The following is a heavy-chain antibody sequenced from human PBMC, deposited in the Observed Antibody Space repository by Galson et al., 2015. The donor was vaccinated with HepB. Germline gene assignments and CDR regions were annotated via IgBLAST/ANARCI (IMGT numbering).Heavy chain of an antibody. D-gene: IGHD3-3*01. CDR3: ARDGGYSSYDPNS. CDR1: GFTVSDTF. Sequence: SLRLSCAVSGFTVSDTFMSWVRQTPGKRLEWVSVLYSGGYTKYADSVKGRFTISRDTSKNTVYLQMSSLRGEDTGVYYCARDGGYSSYDPNSWGQGTLVSVSS. V-gene: IGHV3-66*01. J-gene: IGHJ5*02. CDR2: LYSGGYT.